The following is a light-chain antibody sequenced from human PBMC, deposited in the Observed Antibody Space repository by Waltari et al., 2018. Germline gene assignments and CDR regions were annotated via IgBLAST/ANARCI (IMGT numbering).Light chain of an antibody. J-gene: IGKJ1*01. CDR3: QDSAT. CDR2: GAS. Sequence: EIVLTQSPGTLSLSPGERATLSCRASQTVTGSYLAWYQQKPGQAPRLLIKGASIRATGIPDRFSGSGSGTDFTLTISRLEPEDFAVYYCQDSATFGQGTKVEIK. V-gene: IGKV3-20*01. CDR1: QTVTGSY.